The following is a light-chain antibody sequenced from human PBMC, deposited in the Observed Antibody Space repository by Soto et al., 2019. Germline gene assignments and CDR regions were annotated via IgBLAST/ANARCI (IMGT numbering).Light chain of an antibody. CDR3: QQYGSSRET. Sequence: EIVLTQSPGTLSLSPGERATLSCSASQSVSSSYLAWYQQKPGQAPRLLIYGASSRATGIPDRFSGSGSGTDFTLTISRLEPEDFAVYYCQQYGSSRETFGQGTKMDI. CDR1: QSVSSSY. V-gene: IGKV3-20*01. CDR2: GAS. J-gene: IGKJ1*01.